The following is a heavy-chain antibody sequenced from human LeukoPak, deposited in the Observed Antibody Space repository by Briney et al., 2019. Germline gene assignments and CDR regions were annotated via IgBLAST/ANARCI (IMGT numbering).Heavy chain of an antibody. CDR3: ARVKTSSWYGGWCDP. V-gene: IGHV3-11*01. J-gene: IGHJ5*02. Sequence: GGSLRLSCAASGFTLSDNYMSWIRQAQGKGLEWVSYITSSGSTTYYAGSVKGRFTISRDNAKNSLYLQSNNLRAEDTAVYYCARVKTSSWYGGWCDPWGQGALVTVSS. CDR2: ITSSGSTT. CDR1: GFTLSDNY. D-gene: IGHD6-13*01.